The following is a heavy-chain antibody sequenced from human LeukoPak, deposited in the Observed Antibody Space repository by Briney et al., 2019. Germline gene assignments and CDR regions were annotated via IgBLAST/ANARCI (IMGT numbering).Heavy chain of an antibody. D-gene: IGHD3-10*02. V-gene: IGHV3-48*03. J-gene: IGHJ6*04. CDR1: GFTFSSYE. CDR3: AELGITMIGGV. CDR2: ISSSGSTI. Sequence: GGSLTLSCAASGFTFSSYEMNWVRQAPGEGLEWVSYISSSGSTIYYADSVKGRFTISRDNAKNSLYLQMNSLRAENTAVYYCAELGITMIGGVWGKGTTVTISS.